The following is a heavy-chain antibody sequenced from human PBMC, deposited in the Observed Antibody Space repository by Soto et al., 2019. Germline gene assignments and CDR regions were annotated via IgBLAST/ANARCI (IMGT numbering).Heavy chain of an antibody. V-gene: IGHV3-23*01. J-gene: IGHJ4*02. D-gene: IGHD3-10*01. CDR2: ISGSGGST. CDR3: AKDTHTMVRGVIISHLDY. Sequence: GGSLRLSCAASGFTFSTYPMSWVRQAPGKGLEWVSAISGSGGSTYYADSVKGRFTISRDNSKNTLYLQMNSLRAEDTAVYYCAKDTHTMVRGVIISHLDYWGQGTLVTVSS. CDR1: GFTFSTYP.